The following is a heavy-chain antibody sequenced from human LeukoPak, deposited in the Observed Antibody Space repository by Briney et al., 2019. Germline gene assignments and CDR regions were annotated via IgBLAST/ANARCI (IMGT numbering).Heavy chain of an antibody. J-gene: IGHJ6*03. CDR3: AASPSIAAAGAYYMDV. Sequence: ASVKVSCKASGYTFTGYYMHWVRQAPGQGLEWMGWINPNSGGTNYAQKFQGRVTMTRDTSISTAYMELSRLRSDDTAVYYCAASPSIAAAGAYYMDVWGKGTTVTVSS. CDR2: INPNSGGT. V-gene: IGHV1-2*02. D-gene: IGHD6-13*01. CDR1: GYTFTGYY.